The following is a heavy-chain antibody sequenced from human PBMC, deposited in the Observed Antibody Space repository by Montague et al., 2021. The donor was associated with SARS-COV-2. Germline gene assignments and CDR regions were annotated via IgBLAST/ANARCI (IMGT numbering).Heavy chain of an antibody. CDR3: TRGPVFSNSRYSLPTLDQRPSLYFDL. CDR1: GVSFSGYY. D-gene: IGHD6-13*01. CDR2: INHSGRT. Sequence: SETLSLTCAVYGVSFSGYYWSWIRQAPGKGLEWIGEINHSGRTNYNPSLKSRVTISVDTSTNQFSLNLNSVTAADTAVYYCTRGPVFSNSRYSLPTLDQRPSLYFDLWGRGTLVIVSS. J-gene: IGHJ2*01. V-gene: IGHV4-34*01.